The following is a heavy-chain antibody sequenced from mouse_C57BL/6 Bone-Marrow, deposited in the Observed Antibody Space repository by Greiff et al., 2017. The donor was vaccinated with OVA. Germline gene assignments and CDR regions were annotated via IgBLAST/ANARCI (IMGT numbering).Heavy chain of an antibody. CDR1: EYEFPSHD. CDR3: ARHADGYYGYWYFDV. V-gene: IGHV5-2*01. CDR2: INSDGGST. Sequence: DVKLQESGGGLVQPGESLKLSCESNEYEFPSHDMSWVRKTPEKRLELVAAINSDGGSTYYPDTIERRFIISRDTTKKTLYLQMSSLRSEDTALYYCARHADGYYGYWYFDVWGTGTTVTVSS. J-gene: IGHJ1*03. D-gene: IGHD2-3*01.